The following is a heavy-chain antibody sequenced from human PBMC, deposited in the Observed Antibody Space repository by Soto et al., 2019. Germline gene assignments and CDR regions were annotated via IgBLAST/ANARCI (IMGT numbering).Heavy chain of an antibody. V-gene: IGHV3-23*01. CDR3: AKDYGVRAILVTGGHVDY. CDR2: ISDDGDST. D-gene: IGHD3-10*01. Sequence: GGSLRLSCAVSRFTFSSYGMNWVRQAPGKGLEWVSSISDDGDSTYYADSVKGRFTISRDNSKNTLYLQMNSLRAEDTAVYYCAKDYGVRAILVTGGHVDYWGQGTRVTVSS. CDR1: RFTFSSYG. J-gene: IGHJ4*02.